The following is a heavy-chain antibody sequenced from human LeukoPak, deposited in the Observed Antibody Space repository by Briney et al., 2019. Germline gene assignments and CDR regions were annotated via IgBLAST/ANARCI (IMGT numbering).Heavy chain of an antibody. J-gene: IGHJ5*02. CDR3: ARNPAAWFGELSSWFDP. CDR1: GFTFSSYA. V-gene: IGHV3-30-3*01. D-gene: IGHD3-10*01. CDR2: ISYDGSSK. Sequence: GGSLRLSCAASGFTFSSYAMHWVRQAPGEGLEWVAVISYDGSSKYYADSVKGRFTISRDNSKSTLYLQLSSLKIDDSAVYYCARNPAAWFGELSSWFDPWGQGTLVTVSS.